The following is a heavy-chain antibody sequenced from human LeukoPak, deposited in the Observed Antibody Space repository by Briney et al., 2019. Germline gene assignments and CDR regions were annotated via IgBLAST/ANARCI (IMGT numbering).Heavy chain of an antibody. V-gene: IGHV3-23*01. Sequence: GGSLRLSCAASGFTFSSYAMSWVRQAPGKGLEWVSAISGSGGSTYYADSVKGRFTISRDNSENTLYLQMNSLRAEDTAVYYCAEVTMVRGVIYSFDYWGQGTLVTVSS. CDR1: GFTFSSYA. D-gene: IGHD3-10*01. CDR3: AEVTMVRGVIYSFDY. J-gene: IGHJ4*02. CDR2: ISGSGGST.